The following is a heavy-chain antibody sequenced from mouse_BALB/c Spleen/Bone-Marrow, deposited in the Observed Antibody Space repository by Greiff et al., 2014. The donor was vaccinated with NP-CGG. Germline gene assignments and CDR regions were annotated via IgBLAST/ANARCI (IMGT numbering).Heavy chain of an antibody. CDR2: IDPANGNT. J-gene: IGHJ2*01. CDR3: ASYYYGYYIDS. D-gene: IGHD1-1*01. V-gene: IGHV14-3*02. Sequence: EVKLQESGAELVKPGASVKLSCTASGFNIKDTYMHWVKQRPEQGLEWIGRIDPANGNTKYDPKFQGKATITADTSSNTAYLQLSSLTSEDTAAYYCASYYYGYYIDSWGRGTTLTVSS. CDR1: GFNIKDTY.